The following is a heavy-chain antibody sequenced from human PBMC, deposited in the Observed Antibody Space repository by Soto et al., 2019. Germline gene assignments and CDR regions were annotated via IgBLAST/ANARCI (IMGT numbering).Heavy chain of an antibody. V-gene: IGHV5-51*01. CDR3: ARSYSRTYPPPYYFDY. D-gene: IGHD4-4*01. Sequence: RESLKSACRGAGLSLTKYWIGWGRQMPGKGLEWMGMIYPGDSDTRYSPSFQGQVIISADKSINTAYLQWSSLQASDTAIYYCARSYSRTYPPPYYFDYWGQGTLVTVSS. CDR1: GLSLTKYW. CDR2: IYPGDSDT. J-gene: IGHJ4*02.